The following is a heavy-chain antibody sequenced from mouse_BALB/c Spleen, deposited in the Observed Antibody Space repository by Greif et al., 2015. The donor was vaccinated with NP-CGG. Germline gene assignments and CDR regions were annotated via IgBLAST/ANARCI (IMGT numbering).Heavy chain of an antibody. V-gene: IGHV7-3*02. J-gene: IGHJ3*01. CDR2: IRNKANGYTT. Sequence: EVKLMESGGGLVQPGGSLRLSCATSGFTFTDDYMSWVRQPPGKALEWLGFIRNKANGYTTEYSASVKGRFTISRDNSQSILYLQMNTLRAEDSATYYCTRDNWFAYWGQGTLVTVSA. CDR3: TRDNWFAY. CDR1: GFTFTDDY.